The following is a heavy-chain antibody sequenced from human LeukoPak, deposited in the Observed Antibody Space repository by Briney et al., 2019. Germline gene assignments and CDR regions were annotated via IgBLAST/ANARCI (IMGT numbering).Heavy chain of an antibody. Sequence: GASVKVSCKASGYTFTSYGISWVRQAPGRGLEWMGWISAYNGNTNYAQKLQGRVTMTTDTSTSTAYMELRSLRSDDTAVYYCARDRYDYIWGGFPLAFDIWGQGTMVTVSS. CDR1: GYTFTSYG. D-gene: IGHD3-16*01. V-gene: IGHV1-18*01. CDR3: ARDRYDYIWGGFPLAFDI. CDR2: ISAYNGNT. J-gene: IGHJ3*02.